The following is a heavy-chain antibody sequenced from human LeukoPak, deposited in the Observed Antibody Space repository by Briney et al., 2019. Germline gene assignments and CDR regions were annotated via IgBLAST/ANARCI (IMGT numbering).Heavy chain of an antibody. J-gene: IGHJ6*04. Sequence: GGSLSLSRAPSRFSFSNYIMSWVRQAPGKGLEWVSYISSSSSTIYYADSLKGPFTISRDNAKISLYLQMNSLRGEDTAVYYCARDGTPIYSSGWVYMGVWGKGTTVTISS. D-gene: IGHD6-25*01. CDR3: ARDGTPIYSSGWVYMGV. CDR1: RFSFSNYI. V-gene: IGHV3-48*01. CDR2: ISSSSSTI.